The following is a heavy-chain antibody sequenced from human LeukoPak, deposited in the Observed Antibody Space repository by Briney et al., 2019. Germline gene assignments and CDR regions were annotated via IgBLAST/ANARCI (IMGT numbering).Heavy chain of an antibody. CDR2: INHSGST. V-gene: IGHV4-34*01. D-gene: IGHD1/OR15-1a*01. CDR3: ARGMRQSAEHGYFDY. CDR1: GGSFSGYY. Sequence: SETLSLTCAVYGGSFSGYYWSWIRQPPGEGLEWIGEINHSGSTNYNPSLKSRVTISVDTSKNQFSLKLSSVTAADTAVYYYARGMRQSAEHGYFDYWGQGTLVTVSS. J-gene: IGHJ4*02.